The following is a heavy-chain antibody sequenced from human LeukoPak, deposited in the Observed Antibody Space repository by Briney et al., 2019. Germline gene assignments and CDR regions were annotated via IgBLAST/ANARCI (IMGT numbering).Heavy chain of an antibody. CDR3: ARERSLYCSSTSCKLGLYYYYGMDV. CDR2: IIPIFGTA. V-gene: IGHV1-69*13. CDR1: GGTFSSYA. D-gene: IGHD2-2*01. Sequence: SVKVSCKASGGTFSSYAISWVRQAPGPGLEWMGGIIPIFGTANYAQKFQGRVTITADESTSTAYTELSSLRSEDTAVYYCARERSLYCSSTSCKLGLYYYYGMDVWGKGTTVTVSS. J-gene: IGHJ6*04.